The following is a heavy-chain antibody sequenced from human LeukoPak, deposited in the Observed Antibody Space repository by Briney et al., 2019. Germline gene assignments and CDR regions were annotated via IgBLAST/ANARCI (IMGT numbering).Heavy chain of an antibody. J-gene: IGHJ3*02. CDR2: IYYSGST. D-gene: IGHD5-24*01. V-gene: IGHV4-59*01. CDR3: ARASQTWLQSANDAFDI. CDR1: GGSISSYY. Sequence: PSETLSLTCTVSGGSISSYYWSWIRQPPGKGLEWIGYIYYSGSTNYNPSLKSRVTISVDTSKNQFSLKLSSVTAADTAVYYCARASQTWLQSANDAFDIWGQGTMVTVSS.